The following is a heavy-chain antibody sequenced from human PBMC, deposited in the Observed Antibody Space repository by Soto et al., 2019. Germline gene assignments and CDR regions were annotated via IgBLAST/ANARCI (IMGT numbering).Heavy chain of an antibody. D-gene: IGHD3-22*01. Sequence: PSETLALTCTVSGGSISSYYWSWIRQPPGKGLEWIGYIYYSGSTNYNPSLKSRVTISVDTSKNQFALKLSSVTAADTAVYYCAGSGYYHNSGMDVWGQGTTVTVSS. CDR1: GGSISSYY. CDR2: IYYSGST. J-gene: IGHJ6*02. V-gene: IGHV4-59*12. CDR3: AGSGYYHNSGMDV.